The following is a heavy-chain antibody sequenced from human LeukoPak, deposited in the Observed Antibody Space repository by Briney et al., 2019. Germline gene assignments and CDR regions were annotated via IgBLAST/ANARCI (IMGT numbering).Heavy chain of an antibody. CDR2: ISNSSSYI. J-gene: IGHJ6*02. CDR3: ARDLPTYGGNYYGMDV. CDR1: GFTFSSYS. V-gene: IGHV3-21*01. Sequence: AGGSLRLSCAASGFTFSSYSMNWVRQAPGKGLEWVSYISNSSSYINYADSVKGRFTISRDNAKNSLYLQMNSLRVEDTAVYYCARDLPTYGGNYYGMDVWGQGTTVTVSS. D-gene: IGHD4-17*01.